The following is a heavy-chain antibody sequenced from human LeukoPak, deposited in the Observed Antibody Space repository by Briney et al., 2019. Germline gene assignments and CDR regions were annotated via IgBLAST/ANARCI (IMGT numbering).Heavy chain of an antibody. CDR2: IKQDGTEK. J-gene: IGHJ4*02. CDR3: ARDSRAVAADFDY. V-gene: IGHV3-7*01. CDR1: GFTFTTYW. D-gene: IGHD6-19*01. Sequence: GESLRLSCAASGFTFTTYWMSWVRQPPGKGLEWVANIKQDGTEKYYVDSVKGRFTISRDNAKNSLYLQMNSLRAQDTAEYFCARDSRAVAADFDYWGQGTLVTVSS.